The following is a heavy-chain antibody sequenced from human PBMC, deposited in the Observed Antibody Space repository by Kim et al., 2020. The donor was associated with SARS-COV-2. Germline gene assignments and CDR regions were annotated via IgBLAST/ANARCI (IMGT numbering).Heavy chain of an antibody. CDR3: AREEDGDYDD. V-gene: IGHV1-3*01. J-gene: IGHJ4*02. D-gene: IGHD4-17*01. CDR2: GST. Sequence: GSTKVSQNFQGSVTITRDTSASTAYMELSSLRSEDTAVYYCAREEDGDYDDWGQGTPVTVSS.